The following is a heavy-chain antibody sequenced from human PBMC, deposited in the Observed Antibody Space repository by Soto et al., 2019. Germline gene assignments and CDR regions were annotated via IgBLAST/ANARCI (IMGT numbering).Heavy chain of an antibody. J-gene: IGHJ4*02. CDR2: IYYSGST. CDR1: GGSISSYY. D-gene: IGHD1-26*01. CDR3: ARGAVVGATLFDY. Sequence: SETLSLTCTVSGGSISSYYWSWIRQPPGKGLEWIGYIYYSGSTNYNPSLKSRVTISVDTSKNQFSLKLSSVTAADTAVYYCARGAVVGATLFDYLGQGNLVTVS. V-gene: IGHV4-59*01.